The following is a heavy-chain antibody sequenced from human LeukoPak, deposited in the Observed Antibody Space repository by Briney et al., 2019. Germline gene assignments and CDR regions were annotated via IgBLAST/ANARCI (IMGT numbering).Heavy chain of an antibody. CDR1: GYTFTSYG. CDR2: ISAYNGNT. V-gene: IGHV1-18*01. CDR3: ARVSKYYYDSSGYGY. D-gene: IGHD3-22*01. Sequence: ASVKVSCKASGYTFTSYGISWVRQASGQGLEWMGWISAYNGNTNYAQKLQGRVTMTTDTSTSTAYMELRSLRSDDTAVYYCARVSKYYYDSSGYGYWGQGTLVTVSS. J-gene: IGHJ4*02.